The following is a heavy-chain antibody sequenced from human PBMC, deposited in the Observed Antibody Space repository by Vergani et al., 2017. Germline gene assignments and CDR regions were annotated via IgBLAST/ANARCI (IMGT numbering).Heavy chain of an antibody. Sequence: QVPLQESGPGLVKPSQTLSLTCTVSGGSISSGGYYWSWIRQHPGKGLEWIGYIYYSGSTYYNPSLKSRVTISVDTSMNQFSLKLSSVTAADTAVYYCASHGAEGNWAYHAPDFDYWGQGTLVTVSS. CDR3: ASHGAEGNWAYHAPDFDY. D-gene: IGHD7-27*01. CDR2: IYYSGST. CDR1: GGSISSGGYY. V-gene: IGHV4-31*03. J-gene: IGHJ4*02.